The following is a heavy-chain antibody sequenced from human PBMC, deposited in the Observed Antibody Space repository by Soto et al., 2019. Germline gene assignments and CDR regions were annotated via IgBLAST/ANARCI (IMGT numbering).Heavy chain of an antibody. CDR2: ISAHNRNT. J-gene: IGHJ4*02. CDR3: ARVAPPGDY. V-gene: IGHV1-18*01. CDR1: GYTFTSYG. Sequence: QVQLVQSGAEVKKPGASVKVSCKASGYTFTSYGISWVRQAPGQGLEWMGWISAHNRNTNYSQELQGRVTKTTDKPASTAYMELRSLRSDDTAVYYCARVAPPGDYWGQGTLVTVSS.